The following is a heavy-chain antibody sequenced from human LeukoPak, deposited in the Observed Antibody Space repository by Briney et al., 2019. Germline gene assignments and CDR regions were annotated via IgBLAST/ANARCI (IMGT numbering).Heavy chain of an antibody. CDR3: AREPLYCSGGSCYSDAFGI. D-gene: IGHD2-15*01. CDR2: ISGSGVTT. CDR1: GFTFSSYA. J-gene: IGHJ3*02. Sequence: AGGSLRLSCAASGFTFSSYAMSWVRQAPGKGLEWVSGISGSGVTTYDADSVKGRFTVSRDNSKNTLYLQMNSLRAEDTAVYYCAREPLYCSGGSCYSDAFGIWGQGTMVTVSS. V-gene: IGHV3-23*01.